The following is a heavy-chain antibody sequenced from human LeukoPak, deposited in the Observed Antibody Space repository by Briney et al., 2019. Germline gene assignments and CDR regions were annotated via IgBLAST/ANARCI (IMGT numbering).Heavy chain of an antibody. Sequence: SETLSLTCTVSGGAISSYYWSWIRQPPGKGLEWIGYINYSGSTNYNPSLKSRVTISVDTSKNQFSLKLSPVTAADTAVYYCARGSGYGGFDYWGQGTLVTVSS. J-gene: IGHJ4*02. CDR3: ARGSGYGGFDY. D-gene: IGHD5-12*01. CDR1: GGAISSYY. CDR2: INYSGST. V-gene: IGHV4-59*01.